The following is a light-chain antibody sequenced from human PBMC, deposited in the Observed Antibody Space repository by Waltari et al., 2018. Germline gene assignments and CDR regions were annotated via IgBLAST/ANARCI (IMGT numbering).Light chain of an antibody. CDR3: QQYYNYWT. J-gene: IGKJ1*01. CDR1: KSINAW. Sequence: DIQMTQSPSTLSASVGDRVTITCRASKSINAWLAWYQQKPRKAPKLLNYKASNLESGVPSRCSGSGSRTEFTHTSSSLQPGDFATYYCQQYYNYWTFGQGTKVEVK. CDR2: KAS. V-gene: IGKV1-5*03.